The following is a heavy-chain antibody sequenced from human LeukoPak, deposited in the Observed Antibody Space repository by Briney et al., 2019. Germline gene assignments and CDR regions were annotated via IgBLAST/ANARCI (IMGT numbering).Heavy chain of an antibody. CDR3: ARDYPPRNFWSGYYNNYYYYGMDV. D-gene: IGHD3-3*01. CDR2: IYSGGST. CDR1: GFTVSSNY. J-gene: IGHJ6*02. V-gene: IGHV3-53*05. Sequence: GGSLRLSCAASGFTVSSNYMSWVRQAPGKGLEWVSVIYSGGSTYYADSVKGRFTISRDNSKNTLYLQMNSLRAEDTAVYYCARDYPPRNFWSGYYNNYYYYGMDVWGQGTTVTVSS.